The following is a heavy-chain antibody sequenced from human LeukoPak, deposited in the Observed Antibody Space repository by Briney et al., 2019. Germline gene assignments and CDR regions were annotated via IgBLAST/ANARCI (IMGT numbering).Heavy chain of an antibody. J-gene: IGHJ4*02. Sequence: GGSLRLSCAASGFTFSRHWMSWVRQTPGKGLERVAHMNQDGSAIYYVDSVKGRFTISRDNAKNSLCLQMTGLTVADTAVYYCARTVPGYPDDYFNYWGQGTLVTVSS. D-gene: IGHD6-19*01. CDR2: MNQDGSAI. CDR3: ARTVPGYPDDYFNY. CDR1: GFTFSRHW. V-gene: IGHV3-7*01.